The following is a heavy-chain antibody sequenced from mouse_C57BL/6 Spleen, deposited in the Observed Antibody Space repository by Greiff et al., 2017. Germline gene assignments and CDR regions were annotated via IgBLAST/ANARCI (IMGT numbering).Heavy chain of an antibody. Sequence: VQLQQSGAELVKPGASVKISCKASGYAFSSYWMNWVKQRPGKGLEWIGQIYPGDGDTNYNGKFKGKATLTADKSSSTAYMQLSSLTSEDSAVYFCARKNDYDDYAMDYWGQGTSVTVSS. CDR2: IYPGDGDT. V-gene: IGHV1-80*01. J-gene: IGHJ4*01. CDR3: ARKNDYDDYAMDY. D-gene: IGHD2-4*01. CDR1: GYAFSSYW.